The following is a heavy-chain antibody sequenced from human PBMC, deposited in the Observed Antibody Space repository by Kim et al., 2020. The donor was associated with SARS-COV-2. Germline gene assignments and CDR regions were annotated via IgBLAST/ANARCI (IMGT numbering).Heavy chain of an antibody. CDR1: GGSFSGYY. Sequence: SETLSLTCAVYGGSFSGYYWSWIRQPPGKGLEWIGEINHSGSTNYNPSLKSRVTISVDTSKNQFSLKLSSVTAADTAVYYCARDNPYYYDSSGYYYFDYWGQGTLVTVSS. D-gene: IGHD3-22*01. V-gene: IGHV4-34*01. CDR2: INHSGST. CDR3: ARDNPYYYDSSGYYYFDY. J-gene: IGHJ4*02.